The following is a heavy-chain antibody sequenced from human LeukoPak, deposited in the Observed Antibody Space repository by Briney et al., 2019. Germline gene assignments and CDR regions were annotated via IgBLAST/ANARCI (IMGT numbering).Heavy chain of an antibody. CDR2: IYYSGST. CDR3: ARVAPAVSSGYYYRLDAFDI. Sequence: SETLSLTCPVSGGSVSSGSYYWSWIRQPPGKGLEWIGYIYYSGSTNYNPSLKSRVTISVDTSKNQFSLKLSSVTAADTAVYYCARVAPAVSSGYYYRLDAFDIWGQGTMVTVSS. V-gene: IGHV4-61*01. D-gene: IGHD3-22*01. J-gene: IGHJ3*02. CDR1: GGSVSSGSYY.